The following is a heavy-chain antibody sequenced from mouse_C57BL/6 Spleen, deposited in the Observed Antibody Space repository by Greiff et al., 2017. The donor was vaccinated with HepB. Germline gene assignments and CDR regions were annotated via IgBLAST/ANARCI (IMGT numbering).Heavy chain of an antibody. CDR3: ARFGGYYDYDGLDY. Sequence: EVQLQQSGPELVKPGASVKTSCKASGYSFTGYYMHWVKQSHGNILDWIGYIYPYNGVSSYNQKFKGKATLTVDKSSSTAYMELRSLTSEDSAVYYCARFGGYYDYDGLDYWGQGTTLTVSS. V-gene: IGHV1-31*01. CDR2: IYPYNGVS. J-gene: IGHJ2*01. CDR1: GYSFTGYY. D-gene: IGHD2-4*01.